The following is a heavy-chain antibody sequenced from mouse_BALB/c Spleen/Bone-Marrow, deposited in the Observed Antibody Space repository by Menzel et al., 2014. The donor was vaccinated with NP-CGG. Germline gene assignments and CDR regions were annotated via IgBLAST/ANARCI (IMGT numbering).Heavy chain of an antibody. CDR1: GFDFSRYW. Sequence: EVQLQQSGGGLVQPGGSLKLSCAASGFDFSRYWMSWVRQAPGKGLEWIGEINPDSSTINYTPSLKDKFIISRDNAKNTLYLQMSKVRSEDTALYYCARLSYYGLFAYWGQGTLVTVSA. D-gene: IGHD1-1*01. CDR3: ARLSYYGLFAY. V-gene: IGHV4-1*02. CDR2: INPDSSTI. J-gene: IGHJ3*01.